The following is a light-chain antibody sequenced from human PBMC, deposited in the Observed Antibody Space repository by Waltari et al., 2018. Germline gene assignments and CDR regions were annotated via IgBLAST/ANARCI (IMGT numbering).Light chain of an antibody. CDR3: QHYSNWPLT. V-gene: IGKV3-15*01. CDR2: GAS. Sequence: EIVLTQSPGTLSLSPGERATLSCRASQSVRSNYLAWYQQKPGQAPRSLIYGASTRATGIPARFSGSGSGTEFTLSISSLQSEDFAVYYCQHYSNWPLTFGGGTKVEIK. CDR1: QSVRSN. J-gene: IGKJ4*01.